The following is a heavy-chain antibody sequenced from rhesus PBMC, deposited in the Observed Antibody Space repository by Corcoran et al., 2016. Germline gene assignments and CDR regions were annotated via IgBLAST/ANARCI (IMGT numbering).Heavy chain of an antibody. D-gene: IGHD6-13*01. CDR1: GYSISSSYG. CDR2: ISYVGNNK. J-gene: IGHJ4*01. Sequence: LQLQESGPGLVKPSETLSLTCAVSGYSISSSYGMHWVRQAPGKGLEWVAVISYVGNNKYYADYVKNRFTVSRDNSKNMLYLQMNNLKVEDTAVYFCVREYSNRYFDYWGQGVLVTVSS. CDR3: VREYSNRYFDY. V-gene: IGHV3-54*02.